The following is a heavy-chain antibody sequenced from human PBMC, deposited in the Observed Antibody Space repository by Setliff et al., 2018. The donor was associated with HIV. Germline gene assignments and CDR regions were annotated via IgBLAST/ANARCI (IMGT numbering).Heavy chain of an antibody. Sequence: SETLSLTCTVSGGSISGTNYYWGWIRQPPGKGLEWIGSIYYGGSTYYSSSLKSRVTISVDTSKNQFSLKVNFVTAADSALYYCATLQSSGWPHRIDYWGQGTLVTVSS. CDR3: ATLQSSGWPHRIDY. D-gene: IGHD6-19*01. CDR1: GGSISGTNYY. CDR2: IYYGGST. J-gene: IGHJ4*02. V-gene: IGHV4-39*01.